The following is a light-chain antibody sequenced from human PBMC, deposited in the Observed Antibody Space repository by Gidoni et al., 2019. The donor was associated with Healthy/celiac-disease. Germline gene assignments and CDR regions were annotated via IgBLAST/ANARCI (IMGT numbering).Light chain of an antibody. CDR2: AAS. J-gene: IGKJ2*01. CDR1: QSISSY. Sequence: DIQMTQSPSSLSASVGDRVTITCQASQSISSYLNWYQQKPGKAPKLLIYAASNLQSGVPSRFSGSGSGTEFTLTISSLQPEDFATYYCQQCYSTPHTFGQGTKLEIK. V-gene: IGKV1-39*01. CDR3: QQCYSTPHT.